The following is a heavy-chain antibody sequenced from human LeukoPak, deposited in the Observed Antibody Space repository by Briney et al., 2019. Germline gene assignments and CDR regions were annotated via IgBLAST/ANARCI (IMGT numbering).Heavy chain of an antibody. CDR3: ARLFYCSSTSCYTGVRDFDY. CDR2: INPNSGGT. V-gene: IGHV1-2*02. CDR1: GYTFTSYD. Sequence: ASVKVSCKASGYTFTSYDINWVRQATGQGLEWMGWINPNSGGTNYAQKFQGRVTMTRDTSISTAYMELSRLRSDDTAVYYCARLFYCSSTSCYTGVRDFDYWGQGTLVTVSS. D-gene: IGHD2-2*02. J-gene: IGHJ4*02.